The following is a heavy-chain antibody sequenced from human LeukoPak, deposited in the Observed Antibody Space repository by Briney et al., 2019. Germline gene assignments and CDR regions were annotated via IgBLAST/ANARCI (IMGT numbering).Heavy chain of an antibody. CDR1: GFTFSDYY. J-gene: IGHJ6*02. V-gene: IGHV3-11*01. CDR3: ARSWIQLWLNYYYGMDV. D-gene: IGHD5-18*01. CDR2: ISSSGSTI. Sequence: GGSLRLSCAASGFTFSDYYMSWIRQAPGKGLEWVSYISSSGSTIYNADSVKGRFTISRDKAKNSLYLQMNGLRADDTAVYYCARSWIQLWLNYYYGMDVWGQGTTVTVSS.